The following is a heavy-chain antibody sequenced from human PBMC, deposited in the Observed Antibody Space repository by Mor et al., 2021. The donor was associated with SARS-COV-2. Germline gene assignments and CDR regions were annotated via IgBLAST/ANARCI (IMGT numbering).Heavy chain of an antibody. CDR3: ARDGANSIPY. J-gene: IGHJ4*02. Sequence: ISRDNSKNTLYLQMNSLRAEDTAVYYCARDGANSIPYWGQGTLVTVSS. V-gene: IGHV3-30*01. D-gene: IGHD2-8*01.